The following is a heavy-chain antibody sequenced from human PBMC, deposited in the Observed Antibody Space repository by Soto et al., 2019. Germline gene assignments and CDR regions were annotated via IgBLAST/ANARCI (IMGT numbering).Heavy chain of an antibody. Sequence: QVQLVQSGAEVRKPGASVKVSCKASGYTFTSCGISWVRQAPGQGVEGMVWISAYNGNTNYAQKRQDRVNMTTDTSTSTAYMALRSLRSDATAVYYCAREQDYHYGSGSGNWFDPWGQGTLVTVSS. CDR3: AREQDYHYGSGSGNWFDP. V-gene: IGHV1-18*01. J-gene: IGHJ5*02. CDR2: ISAYNGNT. D-gene: IGHD3-10*01. CDR1: GYTFTSCG.